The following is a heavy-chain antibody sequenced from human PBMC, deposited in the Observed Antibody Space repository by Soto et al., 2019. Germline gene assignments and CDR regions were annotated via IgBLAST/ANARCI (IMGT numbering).Heavy chain of an antibody. J-gene: IGHJ4*02. D-gene: IGHD3-16*01. Sequence: QVQLVQSGAEVKKPGASVKVSCKTSGYTFTNYDINWVRQATGQGLEWMGWMNPNSGNTGATQKFQGRITMTRDTSICTAYMELTSLRSEDTAVYYCARVWGTIDYWGQGTLVTVSS. CDR1: GYTFTNYD. V-gene: IGHV1-8*01. CDR2: MNPNSGNT. CDR3: ARVWGTIDY.